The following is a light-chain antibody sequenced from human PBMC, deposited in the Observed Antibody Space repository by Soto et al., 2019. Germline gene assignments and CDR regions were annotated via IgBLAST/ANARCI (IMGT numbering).Light chain of an antibody. Sequence: QSVLTQPPSASGSPGQSGTISCTGTSSDVGDYNYVSWYQQHPGKAPKLMIYEVTKRPSGVPDRFSGSKSGNTASLTVSGLQAEDEADYYCSSYAGGNNYVFGTGTKLTVL. CDR2: EVT. CDR3: SSYAGGNNYV. V-gene: IGLV2-8*01. J-gene: IGLJ1*01. CDR1: SSDVGDYNY.